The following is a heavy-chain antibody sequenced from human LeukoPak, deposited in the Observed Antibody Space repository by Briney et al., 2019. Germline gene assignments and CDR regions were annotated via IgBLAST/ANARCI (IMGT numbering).Heavy chain of an antibody. D-gene: IGHD2-15*01. CDR1: XFTXSSXX. Sequence: XLXCVTSXFTXSSXXVHWVXQXPGXGLXXXAFRRYDGNNKYYADSVKGRFTISRDNSKNTLYLQMNSLRAEDTAVYYCAREVVVVIHGAFDPWGQGTLVTVSS. CDR3: AREVVVVIHGAFDP. CDR2: RRYDGNNK. V-gene: IGHV3-30*02. J-gene: IGHJ5*02.